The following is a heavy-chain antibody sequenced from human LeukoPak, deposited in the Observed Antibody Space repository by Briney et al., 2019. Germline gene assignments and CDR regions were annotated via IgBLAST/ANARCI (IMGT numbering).Heavy chain of an antibody. J-gene: IGHJ4*02. CDR1: GGSISSYY. Sequence: PSETLSLTCTVSGGSISSYYWSWIRQPPGKGLEWIGEINHSGSTNYNPSLKSRVTISVDTSKNQFSLKLSSVTAADTAVYYCARWAIAACPWGYYFDYWGQGTLVTVSS. D-gene: IGHD6-6*01. CDR3: ARWAIAACPWGYYFDY. CDR2: INHSGST. V-gene: IGHV4-34*01.